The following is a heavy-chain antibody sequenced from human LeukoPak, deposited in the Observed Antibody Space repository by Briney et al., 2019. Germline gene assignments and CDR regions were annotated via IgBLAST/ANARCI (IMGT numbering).Heavy chain of an antibody. Sequence: ASVKVSCKASGYSFTAFYIHWVRQAPGQGLEWMGWIHPRSGETNYAYKFRGRVTMTRDTSISTTYMDLGSLGSDDTAVYYCARDGDTAMVYLDYWGQGTLVTVSS. CDR3: ARDGDTAMVYLDY. CDR2: IHPRSGET. J-gene: IGHJ4*02. CDR1: GYSFTAFY. D-gene: IGHD5-18*01. V-gene: IGHV1-2*02.